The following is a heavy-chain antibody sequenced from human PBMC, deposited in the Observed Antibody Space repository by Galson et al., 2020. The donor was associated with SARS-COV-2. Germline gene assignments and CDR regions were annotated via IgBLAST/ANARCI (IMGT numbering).Heavy chain of an antibody. CDR2: INHSEET. J-gene: IGHJ6*03. V-gene: IGHV4-34*01. D-gene: IGHD3-10*01. CDR1: GGSFSTNF. CDR3: ARGRLHYGSGGYYAGFRYYYMDV. Sequence: QWYAELCTSETLSLTRAVSGGSFSTNFWTWIRQSPGRGLEWIGEINHSEETDYNPSLKSRVTISIDTSKNQFSLRLTSVTAADTAVYYCARGRLHYGSGGYYAGFRYYYMDVWGKGTTVTVSS.